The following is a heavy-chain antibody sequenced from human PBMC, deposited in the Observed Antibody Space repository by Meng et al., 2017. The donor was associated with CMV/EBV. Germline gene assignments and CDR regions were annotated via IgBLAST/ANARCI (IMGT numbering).Heavy chain of an antibody. V-gene: IGHV3-20*04. D-gene: IGHD2-8*02. CDR2: INWNGGST. Sequence: GESLKISCAASGFTFDDYGMSWVRQAPGKGLEWVSGINWNGGSTGYADSVNGRFTISRDNAKDSLYLQIKSLKAEDTALYYCARDLPYVLDGMDVWGQGTTVTVSS. CDR1: GFTFDDYG. J-gene: IGHJ6*02. CDR3: ARDLPYVLDGMDV.